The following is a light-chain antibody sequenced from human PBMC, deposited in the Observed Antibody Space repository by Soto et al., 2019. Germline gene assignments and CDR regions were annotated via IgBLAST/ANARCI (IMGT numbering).Light chain of an antibody. V-gene: IGKV1-33*01. CDR1: HDITNY. CDR3: QYCDYLPL. CDR2: GAS. Sequence: DIQMTQSPSSLSASVGDRVTITCQASHDITNYLNWYQHKPGKAPKLLIYGASNSETGVPSRFSGSGSGTDFTFTISSLQPEDIATYYCQYCDYLPLFGPGTTVDFK. J-gene: IGKJ3*01.